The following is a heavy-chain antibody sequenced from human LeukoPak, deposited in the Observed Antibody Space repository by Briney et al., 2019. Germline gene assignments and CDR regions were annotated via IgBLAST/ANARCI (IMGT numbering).Heavy chain of an antibody. V-gene: IGHV1-46*01. D-gene: IGHD4-17*01. CDR1: GYTFTGYY. CDR2: INPSGGST. CDR3: ARSVYHDYGDYRAPFDY. J-gene: IGHJ4*02. Sequence: PWASVKVSCKASGYTFTGYYMHWVRQAPGQGLEWMGIINPSGGSTSYAQKFQGRVTMTRDTSTSTVYMELSSLRSEDTAVYYCARSVYHDYGDYRAPFDYWGQGTLVTVSS.